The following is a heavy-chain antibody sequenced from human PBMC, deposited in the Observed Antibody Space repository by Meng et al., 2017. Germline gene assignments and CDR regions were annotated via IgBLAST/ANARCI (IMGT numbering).Heavy chain of an antibody. V-gene: IGHV1-2*06. Sequence: ASVKVSCKASGYTFTDYYIHWVRQAPGQGLEWMGRINPIGGGTNYAQKLQGRVTMSRDTSLSTAYMELSSLRSDDTAVYCCARDGSSSWSTDYWGQGTLVTVAS. CDR1: GYTFTDYY. CDR2: INPIGGGT. D-gene: IGHD6-6*01. CDR3: ARDGSSSWSTDY. J-gene: IGHJ4*02.